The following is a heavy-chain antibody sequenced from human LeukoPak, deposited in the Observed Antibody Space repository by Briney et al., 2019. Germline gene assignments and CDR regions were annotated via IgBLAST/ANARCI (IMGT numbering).Heavy chain of an antibody. J-gene: IGHJ4*02. CDR3: AKAIAARPEIDY. D-gene: IGHD6-6*01. CDR2: IYSGGST. Sequence: GGSLRLSCAASRFTVSSNYMSWVRQAPGKGLEWVSVIYSGGSTYYADSVKGRFTISRDNSKNTLHLQMNSLRAEDTAVYYCAKAIAARPEIDYWGQGTLVTVSS. V-gene: IGHV3-66*01. CDR1: RFTVSSNY.